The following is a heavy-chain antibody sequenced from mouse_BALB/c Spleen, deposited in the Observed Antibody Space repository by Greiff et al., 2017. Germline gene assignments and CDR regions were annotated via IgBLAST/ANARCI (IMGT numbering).Heavy chain of an antibody. J-gene: IGHJ3*01. CDR3: ARSDDYDSFAY. Sequence: EVLLVESGGGLVQPGGSRKLSCAASGFTFSSFGMHWVRQAPEKGLEWVAYISSGSSTIYYADTVKGRFTISRDNPKNTLFLQMTSLRSEDTAVYYCARSDDYDSFAYWGQGTLVTVSA. V-gene: IGHV5-17*02. D-gene: IGHD2-4*01. CDR2: ISSGSSTI. CDR1: GFTFSSFG.